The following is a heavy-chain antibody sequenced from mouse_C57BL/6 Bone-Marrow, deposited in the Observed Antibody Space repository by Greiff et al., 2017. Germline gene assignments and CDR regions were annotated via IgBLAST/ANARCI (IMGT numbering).Heavy chain of an antibody. J-gene: IGHJ3*01. CDR3: ARSNYYGSSPFAY. CDR2: MRNKANGYTT. V-gene: IGHV7-3*01. D-gene: IGHD1-1*01. CDR1: GFTFTDYY. Sequence: EVKVEESGGGLVQPGGSLSLSCAASGFTFTDYYMSWVRQPPGKALEWLGFMRNKANGYTTEYSASVKGRFTISRDNSHSILYLQMNALRAEDSATYYCARSNYYGSSPFAYWGQGTLVTVSA.